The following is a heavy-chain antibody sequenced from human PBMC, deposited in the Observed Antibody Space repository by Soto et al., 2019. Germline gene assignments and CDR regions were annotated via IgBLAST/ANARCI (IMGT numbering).Heavy chain of an antibody. CDR3: SREIVTAGGNNYFDP. J-gene: IGHJ5*02. D-gene: IGHD2-21*02. CDR2: VYHTGDT. CDR1: GGTVASSHW. V-gene: IGHV4-4*02. Sequence: SETLSLTCGVSGGTVASSHWWSWVRQSPGGGLEWIGNVYHTGDTNLNPSLQSRVTISVDKSNNQFSLSLNSLTAADTAVYFSSREIVTAGGNNYFDPWGTGPLGTVSS.